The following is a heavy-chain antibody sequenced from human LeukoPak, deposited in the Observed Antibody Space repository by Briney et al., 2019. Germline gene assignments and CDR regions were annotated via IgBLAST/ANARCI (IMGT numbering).Heavy chain of an antibody. V-gene: IGHV1-18*01. CDR1: GYTFTRYG. CDR2: VSGYNHNT. Sequence: AASVTVSCKASGYTFTRYGVSWVRQAPGQGLEWVGWVSGYNHNTNYAHKLQGRVTMTTDTSTSTAYMELRSLTSDDTAMYYCARGGGRDSGRENDYWGQGTLVTVSS. J-gene: IGHJ4*02. CDR3: ARGGGRDSGRENDY. D-gene: IGHD1-26*01.